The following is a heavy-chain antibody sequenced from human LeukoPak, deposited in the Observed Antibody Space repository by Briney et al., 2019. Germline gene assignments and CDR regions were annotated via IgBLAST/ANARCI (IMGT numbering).Heavy chain of an antibody. J-gene: IGHJ4*02. V-gene: IGHV4-39*01. D-gene: IGHD6-19*01. CDR3: VGYSSGWYGPIWEY. CDR2: IYYSGST. Sequence: SETLSLTCTVSGGSISSSSYYWGGIRQPPGKGLEWIGSIYYSGSTYYNPSLKSRVTISVYTSKNQFSLKLSSVTAADTAVYYCVGYSSGWYGPIWEYWGQGTLVTVSS. CDR1: GGSISSSSYY.